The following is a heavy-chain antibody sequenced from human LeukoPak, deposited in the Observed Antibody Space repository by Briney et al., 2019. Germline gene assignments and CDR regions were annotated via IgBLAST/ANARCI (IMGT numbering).Heavy chain of an antibody. V-gene: IGHV1-2*02. Sequence: ASVKVSCKASGYTFTDYSMHWVRQAPGQGFEWMGWINPNDGDTNYAQKFQGRVTMTRDTSISTAHMEVNRLRSDDTAVYYCARANFLYCSSSTCLFDYWGQGTLVTVSS. J-gene: IGHJ4*02. CDR3: ARANFLYCSSSTCLFDY. CDR1: GYTFTDYS. CDR2: INPNDGDT. D-gene: IGHD2-2*01.